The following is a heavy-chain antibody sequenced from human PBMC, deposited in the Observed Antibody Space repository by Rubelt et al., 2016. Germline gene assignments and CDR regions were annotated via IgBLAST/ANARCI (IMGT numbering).Heavy chain of an antibody. J-gene: IGHJ4*02. CDR1: GGSISSSSYY. CDR2: IYYSGST. D-gene: IGHD6-19*01. V-gene: IGHV4-39*01. CDR3: ARLSSGWYYFDY. Sequence: QLQLQESGPGLVKPSETLSLTCTVSGGSISSSSYYWGWIRQPPGKGLEWIGSIYYSGSTYYNPSLKSRVTISVDTSKNQFSLKLSSVTAAYTAVYYCARLSSGWYYFDYWGQGTLVTVSS.